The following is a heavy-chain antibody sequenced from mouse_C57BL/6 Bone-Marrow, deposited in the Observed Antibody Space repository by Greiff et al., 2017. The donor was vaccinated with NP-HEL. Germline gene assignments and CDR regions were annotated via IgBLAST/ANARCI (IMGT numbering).Heavy chain of an antibody. V-gene: IGHV14-4*01. CDR1: GFNIKDDY. D-gene: IGHD1-1*01. Sequence: EVKLVESGAELVRPGASVKLSCTASGFNIKDDYMHWVKQRPEQGLEWIGWIDPENGDTEYASKFQGKATITADTSSNTAYLQLSSLTSEDTAVYYCTTFITTVVAKAYWGQGTLVTVSA. CDR2: IDPENGDT. CDR3: TTFITTVVAKAY. J-gene: IGHJ3*01.